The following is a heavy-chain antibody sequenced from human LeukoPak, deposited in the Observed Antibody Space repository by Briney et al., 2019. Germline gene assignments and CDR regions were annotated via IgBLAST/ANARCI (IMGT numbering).Heavy chain of an antibody. CDR3: ARDSRPVMITFGGVIADRPYYFDY. CDR1: GYTFTGYY. Sequence: ASVKVSCKASGYTFTGYYMHWVRQAPGQGLEWMGWINPNSGGTNYAQKFQGWVTMTRDTSISTAYMELSRLRSDDTAVYYCARDSRPVMITFGGVIADRPYYFDYWGQGTLVTVSS. CDR2: INPNSGGT. V-gene: IGHV1-2*04. D-gene: IGHD3-16*02. J-gene: IGHJ4*02.